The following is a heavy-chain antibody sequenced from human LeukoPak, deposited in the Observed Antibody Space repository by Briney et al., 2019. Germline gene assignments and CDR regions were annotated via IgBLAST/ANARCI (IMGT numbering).Heavy chain of an antibody. D-gene: IGHD2-2*01. CDR2: INSDGSST. CDR3: ARGYCSSTSCYASFDY. Sequence: GGSLRLSCAASGFTFSSYWMHWVRQAPGKGLVWVSRINSDGSSTSYADSVKGRFTISRDNARNTLYLQMNSLRAEDTAVYYCARGYCSSTSCYASFDYWGQGTLVTVSS. V-gene: IGHV3-74*01. CDR1: GFTFSSYW. J-gene: IGHJ4*02.